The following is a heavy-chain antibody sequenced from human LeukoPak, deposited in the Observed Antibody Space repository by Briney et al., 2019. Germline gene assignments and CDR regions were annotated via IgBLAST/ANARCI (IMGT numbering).Heavy chain of an antibody. Sequence: PSQTLSLTCTVSGGSISSGSYYWSWIRQPAGKGLEWIGRIYTSGSTNYNPSLKSRVTISVDTSKNQFSLKLSSVTAADTAVYYCARDPRGSQWTLFDYWGQGTLVTVSS. J-gene: IGHJ4*02. CDR2: IYTSGST. D-gene: IGHD2-15*01. V-gene: IGHV4-61*02. CDR3: ARDPRGSQWTLFDY. CDR1: GGSISSGSYY.